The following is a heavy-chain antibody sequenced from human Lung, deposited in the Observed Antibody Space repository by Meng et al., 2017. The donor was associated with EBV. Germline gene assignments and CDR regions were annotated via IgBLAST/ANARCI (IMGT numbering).Heavy chain of an antibody. CDR3: ARGVSDTAMVPYYFDY. V-gene: IGHV4-30-2*01. D-gene: IGHD5-18*01. CDR2: IYHSGST. Sequence: QRQPQESGSGLVKPSQTLSLTCAASDGSISSGGYSWSWIRQQPGKGLEWIGYIYHSGSTYYNPSLKSRVTISVDRSKNQFSLKLSSVTAADTAVYYCARGVSDTAMVPYYFDYWGQGTLVTVSS. CDR1: DGSISSGGYS. J-gene: IGHJ4*02.